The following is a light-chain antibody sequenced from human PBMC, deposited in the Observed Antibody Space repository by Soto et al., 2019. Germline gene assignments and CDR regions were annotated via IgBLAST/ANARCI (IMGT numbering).Light chain of an antibody. V-gene: IGLV2-11*01. CDR2: DVS. CDR1: CSDVGGYKY. J-gene: IGLJ1*01. Sequence: QSALTQPRSVSGSHGQSVTISCTGTCSDVGGYKYVSWYQQHPGKAPKLMIYDVSKRPSGVPDRFSGSKSGNTASLTISGLQAEDEADYYCCSYAGRYTFVFGTGTKLTVL. CDR3: CSYAGRYTFV.